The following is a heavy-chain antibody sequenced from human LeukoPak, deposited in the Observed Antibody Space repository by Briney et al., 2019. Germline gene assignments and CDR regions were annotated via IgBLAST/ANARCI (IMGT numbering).Heavy chain of an antibody. CDR2: IDTASIQT. J-gene: IGHJ5*02. CDR3: ASEASFGDRRCYLQRISS. D-gene: IGHD2-21*01. CDR1: GYTSTDYY. V-gene: IGHV1-2*02. Sequence: ASLKVSCKASGYTSTDYYMHWVRQAPGQGLEWMGWIDTASIQTKYAQKFQGRVTITSDSSIGTAYMDLSSLISDDTAIYYCASEASFGDRRCYLQRISSCGQGELVTLSS.